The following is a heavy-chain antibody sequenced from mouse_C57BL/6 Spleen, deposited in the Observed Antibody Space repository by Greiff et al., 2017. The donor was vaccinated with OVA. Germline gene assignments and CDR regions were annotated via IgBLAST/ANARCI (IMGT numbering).Heavy chain of an antibody. CDR3: ARGGDYFDY. CDR1: GYSFTGYY. V-gene: IGHV1-42*01. CDR2: INPSTGGT. J-gene: IGHJ2*01. Sequence: EVKLMESGPELVKPGASVKISCKASGYSFTGYYMNWVKQSPEKSLEWIGEINPSTGGTTYNQTFKAQATLTVDKSSSTDYMQLKSLTSEDSAVYYCARGGDYFDYWGKGTTLTVSS.